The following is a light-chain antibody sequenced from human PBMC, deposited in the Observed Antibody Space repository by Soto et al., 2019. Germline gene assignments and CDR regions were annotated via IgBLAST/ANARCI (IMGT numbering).Light chain of an antibody. J-gene: IGKJ4*01. CDR2: AAS. CDR3: QQSNSFPLT. Sequence: DIQMTQSPSSVSASVGDRVTITCRASQGISSRLAWYQQKPGKAPNLLIYAASSLQSVVPSRFSGSESETDFTLTIGSLQPEDFATYYCQQSNSFPLTFGGGTKVEIK. CDR1: QGISSR. V-gene: IGKV1-12*01.